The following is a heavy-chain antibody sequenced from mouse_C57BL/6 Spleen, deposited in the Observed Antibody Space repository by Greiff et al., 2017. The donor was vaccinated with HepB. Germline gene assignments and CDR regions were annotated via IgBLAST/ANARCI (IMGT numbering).Heavy chain of an antibody. V-gene: IGHV7-3*01. Sequence: EVHLVESGGGLVQPGGSLSLSCAASGFTFTDYYMSWVRQPPGKALEWLGFIRNKANGYTTEYSASVKGRFTISRDNSQSILYLQMNALRAEDSATYYCASPQLVSWFAYWGQGTLVTVSA. CDR1: GFTFTDYY. J-gene: IGHJ3*01. CDR2: IRNKANGYTT. CDR3: ASPQLVSWFAY. D-gene: IGHD4-1*02.